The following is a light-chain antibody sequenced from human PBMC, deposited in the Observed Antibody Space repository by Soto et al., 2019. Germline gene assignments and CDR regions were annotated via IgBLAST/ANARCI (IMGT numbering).Light chain of an antibody. CDR3: QQHISTRM. V-gene: IGKV1-5*03. CDR2: WAC. J-gene: IGKJ1*01. CDR1: QNIRGW. Sequence: DVQMTQSPSTLSASVGDRVTVTCRASQNIRGWLAWYQQKPGQAPKLLIYWACTLERGVPSRFSGSGYGTEFTLTINSRQPDDSGIYYCQQHISTRMFCHGTKVDIK.